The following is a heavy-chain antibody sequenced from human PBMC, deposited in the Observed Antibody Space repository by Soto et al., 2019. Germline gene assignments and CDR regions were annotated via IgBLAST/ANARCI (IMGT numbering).Heavy chain of an antibody. D-gene: IGHD2-8*01. CDR2: IIPIFGTA. Sequence: GSSVKVSCKAFGSTLSSYAISWVRQSPGQGLGWMGGIIPIFGTANYAAKFQGRVTIIADKSTSTAYMELSSLRAEDMAVSHCARTGIGVTHNNCYYGLD. CDR1: GSTLSSYA. J-gene: IGHJ6*01. V-gene: IGHV1-69*06. CDR3: ARTGIGVTHNNCYYGLD.